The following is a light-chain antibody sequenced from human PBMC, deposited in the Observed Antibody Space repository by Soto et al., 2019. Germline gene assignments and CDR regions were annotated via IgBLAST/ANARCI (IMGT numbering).Light chain of an antibody. CDR2: DAS. CDR3: QQRSSSIT. J-gene: IGKJ5*01. V-gene: IGKV3-11*01. Sequence: EIVLTQSPATLPLSPGERDTLSCRASQSVNSYVAWYQQKPGQAPRLLIYDASNRATGIPARFSGSGSGTDSTLTISGLEPEDFVVYYCQQRSSSITFGQGTRLEIK. CDR1: QSVNSY.